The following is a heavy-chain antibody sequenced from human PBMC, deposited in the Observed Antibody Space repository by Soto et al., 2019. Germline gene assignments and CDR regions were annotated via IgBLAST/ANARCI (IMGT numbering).Heavy chain of an antibody. Sequence: SETLSLTCAVSGGSISSSNWWSWVRQPPGKGLEWIGEIYHSGSTNYNPSLKSRVTISVDKSKNQFSLKLSSVTAADTAVYYCARDGGGYSSSWDYYYGMDVWGQGTTVTVSS. CDR2: IYHSGST. V-gene: IGHV4-4*02. D-gene: IGHD6-13*01. CDR1: GGSISSSNW. CDR3: ARDGGGYSSSWDYYYGMDV. J-gene: IGHJ6*02.